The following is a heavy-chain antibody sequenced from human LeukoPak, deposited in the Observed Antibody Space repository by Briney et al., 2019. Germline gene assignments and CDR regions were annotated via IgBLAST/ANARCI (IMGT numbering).Heavy chain of an antibody. CDR2: IVGSGGIT. V-gene: IGHV3-23*01. Sequence: PGGSLRLSCAASGFTFSNYAMSWVRQAPGKGLEWVSTIVGSGGITYYADSVKGRFTISRDNSKNTLYLQMNNLRADDTAVYYCAKDKMIVISLVYFDYWGQGTLVTVSS. CDR3: AKDKMIVISLVYFDY. J-gene: IGHJ4*02. D-gene: IGHD2/OR15-2a*01. CDR1: GFTFSNYA.